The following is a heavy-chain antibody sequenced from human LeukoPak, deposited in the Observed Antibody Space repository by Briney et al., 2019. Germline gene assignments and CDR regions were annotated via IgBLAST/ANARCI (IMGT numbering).Heavy chain of an antibody. V-gene: IGHV3-53*01. D-gene: IGHD1-14*01. J-gene: IGHJ6*02. CDR3: ARVGVPEDYYGMDV. CDR2: IYSGGST. Sequence: GGSLRLSRAASGFTVSSNYMSWVRQAPGKGLEWVSVIYSGGSTYYADSVKGRFTISRDNSKNTLYLQMNSLRAEDTAVYYCARVGVPEDYYGMDVWGQGTTVTVSS. CDR1: GFTVSSNY.